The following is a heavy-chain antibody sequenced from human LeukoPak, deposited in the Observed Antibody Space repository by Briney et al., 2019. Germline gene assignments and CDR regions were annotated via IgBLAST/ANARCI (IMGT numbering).Heavy chain of an antibody. CDR3: ARQANWGRWYFDL. CDR1: GGSISSYY. Sequence: SETLSLTCTVSGGSISSYYWTWIRQPPGKGLEWIGYISYSGSTNYNPSLKSRVTISVDTSKNQFSLKLTSVTAADTAVYYCARQANWGRWYFDLWGRGILVTVSS. J-gene: IGHJ2*01. V-gene: IGHV4-59*08. CDR2: ISYSGST. D-gene: IGHD7-27*01.